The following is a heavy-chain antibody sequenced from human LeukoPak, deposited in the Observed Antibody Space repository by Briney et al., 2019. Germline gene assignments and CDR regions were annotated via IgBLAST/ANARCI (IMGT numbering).Heavy chain of an antibody. Sequence: DPLSLTCIVWVDSFSSYQGSWVRHPAGKGVEWIGRISRSGSNNYHPSLKSRVTISVDTSKNQFSLKLSSVTAADTAVYFCARGPYSYDSSGAFDIWGQGKMVTVSS. CDR2: ISRSGSN. V-gene: IGHV4-4*07. CDR1: VDSFSSYQ. CDR3: ARGPYSYDSSGAFDI. J-gene: IGHJ3*02. D-gene: IGHD3-22*01.